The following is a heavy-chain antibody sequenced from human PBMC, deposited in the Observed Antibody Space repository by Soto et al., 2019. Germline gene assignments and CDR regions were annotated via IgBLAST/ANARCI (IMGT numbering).Heavy chain of an antibody. J-gene: IGHJ6*02. CDR1: GFTFSSYG. V-gene: IGHV3-30*18. CDR2: ISYDGSNR. CDR3: AKDRDEYYYYYGMDV. D-gene: IGHD3-10*01. Sequence: GGSLRLSCAASGFTFSSYGMHWVRQAPGKGLEWVAVISYDGSNRYYADSVKGRFTISRDNSKNTLYLQMNSLRAEDTAVYYCAKDRDEYYYYYGMDVWGQGTTVSVSS.